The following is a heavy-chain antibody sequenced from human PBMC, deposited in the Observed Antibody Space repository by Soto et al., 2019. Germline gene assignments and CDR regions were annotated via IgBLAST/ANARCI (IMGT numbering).Heavy chain of an antibody. D-gene: IGHD6-6*01. CDR3: ARVNSSSSLDY. Sequence: QITLKESXPTLVKPTQTLTLTCTFSGFSLSTSGVGVGWIRQPPGKALEWLTLIYWDDDKRYSPSLKSRLTITKDTSKNQVVLTMTNMDPVDTATYYCARVNSSSSLDYWGQGTLVTVSS. CDR1: GFSLSTSGVG. J-gene: IGHJ4*02. V-gene: IGHV2-5*02. CDR2: IYWDDDK.